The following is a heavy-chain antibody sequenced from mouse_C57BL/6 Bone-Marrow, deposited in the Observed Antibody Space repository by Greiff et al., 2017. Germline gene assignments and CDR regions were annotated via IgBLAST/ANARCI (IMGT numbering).Heavy chain of an antibody. CDR3: APDGSSSYWYFDV. CDR1: GYTFTSYW. D-gene: IGHD1-1*01. Sequence: VQLQQSGAELAKPGASVKLSCKASGYTFTSYWMHWVKQRPGQGLEWIGYINPSSGYTKYNQKFKDKATLTADKSSSTAYMQLSSLTYEDSAVXYGAPDGSSSYWYFDVWGTGTTVTVSS. V-gene: IGHV1-7*01. CDR2: INPSSGYT. J-gene: IGHJ1*03.